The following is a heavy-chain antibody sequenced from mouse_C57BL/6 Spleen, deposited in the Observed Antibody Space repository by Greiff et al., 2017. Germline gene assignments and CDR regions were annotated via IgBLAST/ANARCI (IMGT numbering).Heavy chain of an antibody. D-gene: IGHD2-5*01. CDR2: ISSGGSYT. CDR3: ARHDYYSNYEGFAY. J-gene: IGHJ3*01. V-gene: IGHV5-6*01. CDR1: GFTFSSYG. Sequence: EVQRVESGGDLVKPGGSLKLSCAASGFTFSSYGMSWVRQTPDKRLEWVATISSGGSYTYYPDSVKGRFTISRDNAKNTLYLQMSSLKSEDTAMYYCARHDYYSNYEGFAYWGQGTLVTVSA.